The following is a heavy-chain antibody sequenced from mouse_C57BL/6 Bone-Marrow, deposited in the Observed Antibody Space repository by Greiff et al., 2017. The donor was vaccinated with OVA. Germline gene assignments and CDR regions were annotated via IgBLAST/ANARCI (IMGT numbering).Heavy chain of an antibody. J-gene: IGHJ3*01. Sequence: QVQLKESGPGILQSSQTLSLTCSFSGFSLSTSGMGVSWIRQPSGKGLEWLAHIYWDDDKRYNPSLKSRLTISKDTSRNRVFLKITSVDTADTATYYCARRGGLKAYWGQGTLVTVSA. D-gene: IGHD1-3*01. CDR1: GFSLSTSGMG. V-gene: IGHV8-12*01. CDR3: ARRGGLKAY. CDR2: IYWDDDK.